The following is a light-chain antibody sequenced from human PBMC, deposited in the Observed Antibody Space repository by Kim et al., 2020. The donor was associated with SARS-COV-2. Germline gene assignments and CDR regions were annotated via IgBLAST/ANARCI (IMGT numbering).Light chain of an antibody. CDR3: LQTYRAPLT. Sequence: ASVGDRVNICGRAVAAFTMFLNWYRQKPGRAPDLLIYATSSLQNGVTTRFSGSGSGTHFTLTINYLQPEDFATYYCLQTYRAPLTFGGGTKVDIK. CDR2: ATS. CDR1: AAFTMF. V-gene: IGKV1-39*01. J-gene: IGKJ4*01.